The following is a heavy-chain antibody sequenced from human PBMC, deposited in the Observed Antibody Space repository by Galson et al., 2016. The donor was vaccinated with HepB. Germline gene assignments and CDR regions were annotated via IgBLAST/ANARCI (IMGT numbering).Heavy chain of an antibody. Sequence: SETLSLTCTVSGASISGTAYSWGWLRQPPGGGLEWIGSFYYTDDTYYNPSLKSRVAMSVDRSKNQFSLRLDSVTAADTGVYYCATGIVVAGKMYYYYMDVWGKGTTVTVSS. CDR2: FYYTDDT. V-gene: IGHV4-39*01. D-gene: IGHD6-19*01. CDR3: ATGIVVAGKMYYYYMDV. CDR1: GASISGTAYS. J-gene: IGHJ6*03.